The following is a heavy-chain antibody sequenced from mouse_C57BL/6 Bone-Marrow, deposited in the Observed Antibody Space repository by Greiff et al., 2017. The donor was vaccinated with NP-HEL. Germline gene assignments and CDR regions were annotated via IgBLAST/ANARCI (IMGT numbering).Heavy chain of an antibody. V-gene: IGHV1-61*01. CDR1: GYTFTSYW. CDR2: IYPSDSET. Sequence: QVQLQQPGAELVRPGSSVKLSCKASGYTFTSYWMDWVKQRPGQGLEWIGNIYPSDSETHYNQKFKDKATLTVDTSSSTAYMQLSSLTSEDSAVYYCASGIYYYGSSYYAMDYWGQGTSVTVSS. D-gene: IGHD1-1*01. J-gene: IGHJ4*01. CDR3: ASGIYYYGSSYYAMDY.